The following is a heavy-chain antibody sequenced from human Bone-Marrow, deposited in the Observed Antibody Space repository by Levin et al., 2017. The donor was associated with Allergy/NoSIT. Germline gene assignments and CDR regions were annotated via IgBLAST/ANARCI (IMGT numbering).Heavy chain of an antibody. Sequence: SQTLSLTCSVSGGSISSGRYYFTWVRQSAGKGLEWIGRIYTTGSTNYNPSLESRVTISRDTFKKEVYLTLSSVTAADTAVYYCARERLASRYYYSMDDWGRGTTVIVSS. CDR1: GGSISSGRYY. J-gene: IGHJ6*03. CDR3: ARERLASRYYYSMDD. V-gene: IGHV4-61*02. CDR2: IYTTGST. D-gene: IGHD6-19*01.